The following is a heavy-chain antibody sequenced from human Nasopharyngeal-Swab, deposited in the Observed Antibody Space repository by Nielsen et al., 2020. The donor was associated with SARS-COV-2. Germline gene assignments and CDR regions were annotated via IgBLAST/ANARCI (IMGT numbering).Heavy chain of an antibody. CDR3: AREGYSSSWAEAFDI. CDR2: INPNSGGT. CDR1: GYTFTGYY. D-gene: IGHD6-13*01. Sequence: ASVKVSCKASGYTFTGYYMHWVRQAPGQGLEWMGWINPNSGGTNYAQKFQGWVTMTRDTSISTAYMELSRLRSDDTAMYYCAREGYSSSWAEAFDIWGQGTMVTVSS. V-gene: IGHV1-2*04. J-gene: IGHJ3*02.